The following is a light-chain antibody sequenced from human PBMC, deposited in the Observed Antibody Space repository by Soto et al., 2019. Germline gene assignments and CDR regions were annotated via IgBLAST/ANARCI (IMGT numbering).Light chain of an antibody. CDR2: GAS. CDR3: QQYGSSPTWT. Sequence: VLAQSPGTLSLSPGERATLCSRAYPSVSNSYLAWYQQKPGQAPRLLIYGASTRATGIPDRFSGSGSGTDFTLTISRLEPEDSAVYYCQQYGSSPTWTFGQGTKVDI. J-gene: IGKJ1*01. V-gene: IGKV3-20*01. CDR1: PSVSNSY.